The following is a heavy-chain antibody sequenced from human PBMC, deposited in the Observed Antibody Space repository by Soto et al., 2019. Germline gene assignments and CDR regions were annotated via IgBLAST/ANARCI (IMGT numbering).Heavy chain of an antibody. Sequence: EAQLVESGGGLVQPGGSLRLCCAASRFTFSEFWMSWVRQAPGKGLEWVAIMDPSGSKTDYVDSVRGRFTITRDNADNALYLQMKSLRVEDTAVYFCARHPDACTVDYWGQGTLVTVSS. D-gene: IGHD2-8*01. V-gene: IGHV3-7*03. CDR3: ARHPDACTVDY. CDR1: RFTFSEFW. CDR2: MDPSGSKT. J-gene: IGHJ4*02.